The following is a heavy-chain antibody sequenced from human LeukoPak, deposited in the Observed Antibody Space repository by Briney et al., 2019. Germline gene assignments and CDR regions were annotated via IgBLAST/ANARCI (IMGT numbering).Heavy chain of an antibody. CDR2: ISGISSYM. CDR1: GFTFSSYS. D-gene: IGHD2-8*01. J-gene: IGHJ6*02. V-gene: IGHV3-21*06. Sequence: GGSLRLSCAASGFTFSSYSLNWVRLAPGKGLEWVSSISGISSYMYYADSVKGRFTVSRDNARNSLYLQMDSLRAEDTAVYYCAGSYCTNGVCYKQTSGMDAWGQGTTVTVSS. CDR3: AGSYCTNGVCYKQTSGMDA.